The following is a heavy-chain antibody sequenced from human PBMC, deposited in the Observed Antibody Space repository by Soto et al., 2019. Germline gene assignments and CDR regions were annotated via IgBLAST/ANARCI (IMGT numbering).Heavy chain of an antibody. V-gene: IGHV1-69*02. D-gene: IGHD6-19*01. J-gene: IGHJ4*02. Sequence: SVKVSCKASGGTFSSYTISWVRQAPGQGLEWMGRIIPILGIANYAQKFQGRVTITADKSTSTAYMELSSLRSEDTAVYYCATRFSSGWYVVDYWGQGTLGTVSS. CDR2: IIPILGIA. CDR3: ATRFSSGWYVVDY. CDR1: GGTFSSYT.